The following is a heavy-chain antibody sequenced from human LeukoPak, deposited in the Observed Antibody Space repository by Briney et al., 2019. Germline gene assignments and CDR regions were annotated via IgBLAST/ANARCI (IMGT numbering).Heavy chain of an antibody. J-gene: IGHJ5*02. D-gene: IGHD5-12*01. V-gene: IGHV4-34*01. Sequence: SETLSLTCAVYGGSFSGYYWSWIRQPPGKGLEWIGEINHNGSTNYNPSLKSRVTISVDTSKNQFSLKLSSVTAADTAVYYCARGAGDIVATITVPLNNWFDPWGQGTLVTVSS. CDR2: INHNGST. CDR1: GGSFSGYY. CDR3: ARGAGDIVATITVPLNNWFDP.